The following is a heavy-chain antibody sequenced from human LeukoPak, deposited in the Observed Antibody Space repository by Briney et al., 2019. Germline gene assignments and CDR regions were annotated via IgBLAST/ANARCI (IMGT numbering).Heavy chain of an antibody. D-gene: IGHD3-22*01. V-gene: IGHV3-53*01. J-gene: IGHJ4*02. CDR1: GFTVSDNY. CDR3: ARDVGIYYDSSGYYSDY. CDR2: IYSGGNT. Sequence: TGESLRLSCAASGFTVSDNYMSWVRQAPGKGLEWVSVIYSGGNTYYADSVRGRFTISRDNSKNTLYLQMNSLRAEDTAVYYCARDVGIYYDSSGYYSDYWGQGTLVTVSS.